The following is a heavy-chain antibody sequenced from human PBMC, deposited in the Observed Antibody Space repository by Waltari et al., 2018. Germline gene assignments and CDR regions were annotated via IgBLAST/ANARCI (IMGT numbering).Heavy chain of an antibody. J-gene: IGHJ4*02. CDR3: AREREDIVLMVYAIPRGVDY. CDR2: SNPRGGST. D-gene: IGHD2-8*01. CDR1: GYTFTSYY. Sequence: QVQLVQSGAEVKKPGASVKVSCKASGYTFTSYYMHWVRQAPGHGLEWMGISNPRGGSTSYEQKFQGRVTMTRDTATSTVYMELSSLRSEDTAVYYCAREREDIVLMVYAIPRGVDYWGQGTLVTVSS. V-gene: IGHV1-46*01.